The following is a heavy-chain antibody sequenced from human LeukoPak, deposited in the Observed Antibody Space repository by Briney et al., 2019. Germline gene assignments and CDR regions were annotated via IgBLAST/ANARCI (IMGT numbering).Heavy chain of an antibody. CDR3: AKAAVYSVNWTPFDD. CDR2: MAADGYNI. CDR1: GFIFSIYG. D-gene: IGHD5/OR15-5a*01. J-gene: IGHJ4*02. Sequence: GRSLRLSCAASGFIFSIYGMHWVRQAPGKGLEWVALMAADGYNIYYADSVKGRFTISRDNSKNTLYLQMNSLTTEDTAVYYCAKAAVYSVNWTPFDDWGQGTLVTGSS. V-gene: IGHV3-30*18.